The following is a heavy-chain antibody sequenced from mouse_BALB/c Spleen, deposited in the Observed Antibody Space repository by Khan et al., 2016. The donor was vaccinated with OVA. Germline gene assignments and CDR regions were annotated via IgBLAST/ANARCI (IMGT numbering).Heavy chain of an antibody. V-gene: IGHV1-39*01. CDR3: TRGYGNNVRYYFDY. CDR2: IDPYYGGA. CDR1: GYSFTGYN. D-gene: IGHD2-10*02. Sequence: VQLQQSGPELEKPGASVKISCKASGYSFTGYNMNWVKQSNGKSLEWIGNIDPYYGGATYNQKFKGKATLTVDKSSSTAYMQLKSLTSEDSAVYDCTRGYGNNVRYYFDYWGQGTTLTVSS. J-gene: IGHJ2*01.